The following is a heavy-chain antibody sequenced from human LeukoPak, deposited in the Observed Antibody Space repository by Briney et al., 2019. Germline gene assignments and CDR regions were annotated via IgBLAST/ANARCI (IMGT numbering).Heavy chain of an antibody. CDR2: INSDGSST. D-gene: IGHD3-10*01. J-gene: IGHJ6*02. V-gene: IGHV3-74*01. Sequence: GGSLRLSCAASGFTFSSYWMHWVRQAPGKGLVWVSRINSDGSSTSYADSVKGRFTISRDNAKNTLYLQMNSPRAEDTAVYYCARGPLYYYGSGSYDYYYGMDVWGQGTTVTVSS. CDR3: ARGPLYYYGSGSYDYYYGMDV. CDR1: GFTFSSYW.